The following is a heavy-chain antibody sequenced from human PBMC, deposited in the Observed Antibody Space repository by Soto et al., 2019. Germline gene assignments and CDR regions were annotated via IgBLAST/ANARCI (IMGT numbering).Heavy chain of an antibody. J-gene: IGHJ1*01. CDR3: ARWRTTGGLDV. CDR1: GFTFRSYV. V-gene: IGHV3-30*19. CDR2: TSYDGSDK. D-gene: IGHD3-16*01. Sequence: QAPLVESGGGVVQPGTSLRVSCVGSGFTFRSYVIHWFRQAPGKGLEWVALTSYDGSDKYYGDSVRGRFTVSRDNSRNTVYLQMDSMRLEDTAVYSCARWRTTGGLDVWGQGTLVSVSS.